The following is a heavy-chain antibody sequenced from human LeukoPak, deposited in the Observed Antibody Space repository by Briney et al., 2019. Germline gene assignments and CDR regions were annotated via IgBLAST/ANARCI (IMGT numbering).Heavy chain of an antibody. V-gene: IGHV4-61*02. CDR2: IYTSGST. CDR1: GGSISSGSYY. D-gene: IGHD3-22*01. CDR3: ARVSIGGYYDSSGYYYFDY. J-gene: IGHJ4*02. Sequence: SETLSLTCTVSGGSISSGSYYWSWIRQPAGKGLEWIGRIYTSGSTNYNPSLKSRVTISVDTSKNQFSLKLSSVTAADTAVYYCARVSIGGYYDSSGYYYFDYWGQGTLFTVSS.